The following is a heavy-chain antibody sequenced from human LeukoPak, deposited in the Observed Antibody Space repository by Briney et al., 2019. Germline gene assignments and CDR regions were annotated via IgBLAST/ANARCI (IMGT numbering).Heavy chain of an antibody. CDR3: ARVLSFPYLLDS. V-gene: IGHV4-38-2*01. CDR1: GHSTTRGYY. Sequence: SETLSLTCAISGHSTTRGYYWAWFRQSPGKGLEWIATFFQSHKSFYNASLESRVTTSLDTSKSQFSLNLTSVTAADTAVYSCARVLSFPYLLDSWGRGTQVTVSS. J-gene: IGHJ4*02. CDR2: FFQSHKS. D-gene: IGHD2/OR15-2a*01.